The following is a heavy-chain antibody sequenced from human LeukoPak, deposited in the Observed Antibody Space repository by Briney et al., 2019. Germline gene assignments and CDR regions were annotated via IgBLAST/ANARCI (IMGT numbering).Heavy chain of an antibody. CDR1: GFTFSSYA. CDR2: INWNGGST. V-gene: IGHV3-20*04. J-gene: IGHJ3*02. Sequence: PGGSLRLSCAASGFTFSSYAMSWVRQAPGKGLEWVSGINWNGGSTGYADAVKGRFTISRDNAKNSLYLQMNSLRAEDTALYYCARDAGYYDSSSYYGAHAFDIWGQGTMVTVSS. CDR3: ARDAGYYDSSSYYGAHAFDI. D-gene: IGHD3-22*01.